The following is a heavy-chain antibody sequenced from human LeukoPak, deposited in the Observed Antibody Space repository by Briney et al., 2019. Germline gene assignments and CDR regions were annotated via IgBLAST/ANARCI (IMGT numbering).Heavy chain of an antibody. J-gene: IGHJ4*02. CDR3: ARPRDGYYYDSSGYYW. CDR1: GFTFSSYS. V-gene: IGHV3-48*01. Sequence: GGALRLSCAASGFTFSSYSMNWVRQAPGKGLEWVSYISSSSSTIYYADSVKGRFTISRDNAKNSLYVQMNSLRAEDTAVYYCARPRDGYYYDSSGYYWWGQGTLVTVSS. CDR2: ISSSSSTI. D-gene: IGHD3-22*01.